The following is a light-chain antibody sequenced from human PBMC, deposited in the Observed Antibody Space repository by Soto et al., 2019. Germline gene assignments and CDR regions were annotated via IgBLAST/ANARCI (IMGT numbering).Light chain of an antibody. V-gene: IGKV3-15*01. CDR3: QHYSNWRPRHS. CDR2: NIL. J-gene: IGKJ2*01. Sequence: IMLTQSPGTLSVSPGERASLSCRASQSLSSNVAWSQQKPGQAPRLLIYNILTRATVIPARFSGRGSGTEFSLTISSLQSEDLAVYFCQHYSNWRPRHSLGQGSKVDI. CDR1: QSLSSN.